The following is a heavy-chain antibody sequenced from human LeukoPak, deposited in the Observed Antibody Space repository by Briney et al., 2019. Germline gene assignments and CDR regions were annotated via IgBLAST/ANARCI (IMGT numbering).Heavy chain of an antibody. CDR1: GFTFSSYA. Sequence: PGGSLRLSCAASGFTFSSYAMSWVRQAPGKGLEWVSFISGSGGTTYYADSVKGRFSISRDNSKNTLYLQMDSLRGEDTAVYYCAKDFRIGYSAHFDYWGQGALVAVSS. D-gene: IGHD2-21*01. V-gene: IGHV3-23*01. J-gene: IGHJ4*02. CDR3: AKDFRIGYSAHFDY. CDR2: ISGSGGTT.